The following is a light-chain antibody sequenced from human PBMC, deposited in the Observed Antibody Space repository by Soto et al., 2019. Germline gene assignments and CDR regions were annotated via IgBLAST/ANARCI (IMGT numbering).Light chain of an antibody. Sequence: QSALTQPASVYGSPGQSIAISCTGTSSVVLGYNHLSWYQQLPVKASNLFISLVSYRPSRFSPRFSGSKSGNTASLTISGLQAEDEADYFCSSYRTGGPFVFGSGSKVTVL. V-gene: IGLV2-14*01. CDR3: SSYRTGGPFV. CDR2: LVS. CDR1: SSVVLGYNH. J-gene: IGLJ1*01.